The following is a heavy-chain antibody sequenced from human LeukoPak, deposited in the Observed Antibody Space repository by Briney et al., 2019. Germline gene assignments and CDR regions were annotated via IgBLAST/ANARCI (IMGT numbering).Heavy chain of an antibody. CDR1: GFTFSSYA. CDR3: AKDRSYSYGGIDY. V-gene: IGHV3-23*01. CDR2: ISGSGGSI. J-gene: IGHJ4*02. Sequence: PGGSLRLSCAVSGFTFSSYAMSWVRQAPGRGLEWVSSISGSGGSIYYADSVKGRFTISRDNSKNTLYLQMNSLRAEDTAVYYCAKDRSYSYGGIDYWGQGTLVTVSS. D-gene: IGHD5-18*01.